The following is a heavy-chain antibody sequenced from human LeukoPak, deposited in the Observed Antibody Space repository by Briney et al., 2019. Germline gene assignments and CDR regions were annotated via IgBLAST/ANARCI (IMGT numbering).Heavy chain of an antibody. J-gene: IGHJ2*01. Sequence: SETLSLTCTVSSGSISSGDYYWSWIRQPPGKGLEYIGYISHIGDTYYNPSLKSRVSISADTSKKQFSLNLSSVTAADMAVYYCARSEYDWYFDLWGRGTLVTVSA. D-gene: IGHD2-2*01. V-gene: IGHV4-30-4*08. CDR3: ARSEYDWYFDL. CDR1: SGSISSGDYY. CDR2: ISHIGDT.